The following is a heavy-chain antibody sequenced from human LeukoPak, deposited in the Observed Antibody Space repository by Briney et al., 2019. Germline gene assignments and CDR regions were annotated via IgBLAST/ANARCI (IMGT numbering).Heavy chain of an antibody. D-gene: IGHD5-18*01. Sequence: PGGSLRLSSAASGFTFTDYWMRSVRQAPEKGLVWVSRINTEGTSTKYTESVKGRITISRDNARNTVYLQMNRLRAEDTAVYYCARARYSYTGIIDYWGQGTLVTVSS. CDR1: GFTFTDYW. J-gene: IGHJ4*02. V-gene: IGHV3-74*01. CDR2: INTEGTST. CDR3: ARARYSYTGIIDY.